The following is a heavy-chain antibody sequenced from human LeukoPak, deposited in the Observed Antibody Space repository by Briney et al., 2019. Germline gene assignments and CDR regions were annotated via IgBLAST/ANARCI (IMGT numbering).Heavy chain of an antibody. D-gene: IGHD5-18*01. J-gene: IGHJ5*02. V-gene: IGHV4-30-2*01. CDR1: GGSISSGGYS. CDR2: IYHSGST. Sequence: SQTLSLTCAVSGGSISSGGYSWSWIRQPPGKGLEWIGYIYHSGSTYYNPSLKSRVTISVDRSKNQFSLKLSSVTAADTAVYYCARGGGDSYGYWYSFDPWGQGTLVTVSS. CDR3: ARGGGDSYGYWYSFDP.